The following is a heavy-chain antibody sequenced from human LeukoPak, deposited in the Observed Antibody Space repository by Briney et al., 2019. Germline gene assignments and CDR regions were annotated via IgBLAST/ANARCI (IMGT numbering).Heavy chain of an antibody. Sequence: GGSLRLSCAASGFTFSSCGMHWVRQAPGKGLEWVAVISYDGSNKYYAGSVKGRFTISRDNSKSTPYLQMNSLRAEDTAVYYCARVRPGSNYVDFDYWGQGTLVTVSS. CDR2: ISYDGSNK. CDR1: GFTFSSCG. D-gene: IGHD4-11*01. J-gene: IGHJ4*02. CDR3: ARVRPGSNYVDFDY. V-gene: IGHV3-33*05.